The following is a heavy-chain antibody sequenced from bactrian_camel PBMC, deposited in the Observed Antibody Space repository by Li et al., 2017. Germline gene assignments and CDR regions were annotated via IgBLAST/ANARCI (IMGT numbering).Heavy chain of an antibody. J-gene: IGHJ4*01. Sequence: HVQLVESGGGSVEAGGSLRLSCAASGYSFSTCEMAWYRQAPGRERELVSAISSDGGSTTFAEFVEGRFTISRDNAKNTLYLQLNSLKPEDTAMYYCTKCPLRGSYTDTFKYRGQGTQVTVS. CDR3: TKCPLRGSYTDTFKY. CDR2: ISSDGGST. CDR1: GYSFSTCE. V-gene: IGHV3S26*01. D-gene: IGHD2*01.